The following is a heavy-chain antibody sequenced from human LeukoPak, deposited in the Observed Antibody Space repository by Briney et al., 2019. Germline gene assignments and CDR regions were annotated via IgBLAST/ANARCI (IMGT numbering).Heavy chain of an antibody. D-gene: IGHD3-10*01. V-gene: IGHV3-21*06. Sequence: PGGSLRLSCAASGFTFSNYGMNWVRQAPGKGLEWVSFTDTSGNYIYYGDSVKGRFTISRDNARNLLFLQMNGLRAEDTAVYYCARGRSITLLRGVAMSDGFDIWGQGAMVAVPS. CDR2: TDTSGNYI. CDR3: ARGRSITLLRGVAMSDGFDI. J-gene: IGHJ3*02. CDR1: GFTFSNYG.